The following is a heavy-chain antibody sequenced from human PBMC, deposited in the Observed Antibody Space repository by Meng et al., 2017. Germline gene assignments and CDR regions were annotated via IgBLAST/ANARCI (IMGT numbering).Heavy chain of an antibody. CDR2: IDPKNGDT. J-gene: IGHJ4*02. CDR1: GGTFSSYA. V-gene: IGHV1-2*06. CDR3: ARDEDISAAGKLFGDY. Sequence: QVQRVQSGAEGKKPGSSVKVSCKASGGTFSSYAISWVRQAPGQGLEWMGRIDPKNGDTHYAQKFQGRVTMTGDTSISTAYMDLSGLRSDDTAVYYCARDEDISAAGKLFGDYWGQGTLVTVSS. D-gene: IGHD6-13*01.